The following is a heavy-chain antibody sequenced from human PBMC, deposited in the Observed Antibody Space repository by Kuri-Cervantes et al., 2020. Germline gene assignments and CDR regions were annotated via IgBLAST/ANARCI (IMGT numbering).Heavy chain of an antibody. CDR3: ARVWVWSSGWNY. D-gene: IGHD6-19*01. CDR2: ISSSSSYI. Sequence: GESLKISCAASGFTFSSYAMSWVRQAPGKGLEWVSSISSSSSYIYYADSVKGRFTISRDNAKNSLYLQMNSLRAEDTAVYYCARVWVWSSGWNYWGQGTLVTVSS. CDR1: GFTFSSYA. V-gene: IGHV3-21*03. J-gene: IGHJ4*02.